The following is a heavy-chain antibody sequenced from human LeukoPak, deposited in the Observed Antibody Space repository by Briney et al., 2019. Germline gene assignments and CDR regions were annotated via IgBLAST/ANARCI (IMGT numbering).Heavy chain of an antibody. V-gene: IGHV3-33*01. CDR3: ARGSGWYVDY. CDR2: IWYDGSNK. D-gene: IGHD6-19*01. J-gene: IGHJ4*02. Sequence: GGSLRLSCAASGFIFSSYAMHWVRQAPGKGPEWVAIIWYDGSNKYYADSVKGRFTISRDNSKNTLYLQMNSLRAEDTAVYYCARGSGWYVDYWGQGTLVTVSS. CDR1: GFIFSSYA.